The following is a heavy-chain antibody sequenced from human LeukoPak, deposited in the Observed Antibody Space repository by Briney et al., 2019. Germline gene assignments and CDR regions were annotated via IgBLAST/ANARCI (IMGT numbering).Heavy chain of an antibody. CDR1: GFTFSSYA. J-gene: IGHJ5*02. Sequence: PGGSLRLSCAASGFTFSSYAMSWVRQPPGKGLEWIGEINHSGSTNYNPSLKSRVTISVDTSKNQFSLKLSSVTAADTAVYYCALAPPLSAQFRPWGQGTLVTVSS. CDR3: ALAPPLSAQFRP. V-gene: IGHV4-34*08. CDR2: INHSGST. D-gene: IGHD5-24*01.